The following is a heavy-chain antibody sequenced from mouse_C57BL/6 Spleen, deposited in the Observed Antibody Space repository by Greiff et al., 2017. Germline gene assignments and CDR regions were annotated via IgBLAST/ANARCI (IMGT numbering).Heavy chain of an antibody. CDR3: ARGPYPYYYAMDY. CDR2: ISSGSSTI. J-gene: IGHJ4*01. CDR1: GFTFSDYG. V-gene: IGHV5-17*01. Sequence: DVHLVESGGGLVKPGGSLKLSCAASGFTFSDYGMHWVRQAPEKGLEWVAYISSGSSTIYYADTVKGRFTISRDNAKNTLFLQMTSLRSEDTAMNYCARGPYPYYYAMDYWGQGTSVTVSS.